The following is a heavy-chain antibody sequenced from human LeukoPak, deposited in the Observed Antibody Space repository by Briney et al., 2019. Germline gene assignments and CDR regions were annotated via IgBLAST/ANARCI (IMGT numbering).Heavy chain of an antibody. CDR3: AKVSSGWSPFDY. J-gene: IGHJ4*02. Sequence: GGSLRLSCAASGFTFWSYALSWVRQAPGKGLEWVSAISGSGDGTYYADSVKGRFTISRDNSKNTLYLQMNSLRAEDTAVYYCAKVSSGWSPFDYWAQGTLVTVSS. D-gene: IGHD6-19*01. CDR2: ISGSGDGT. V-gene: IGHV3-23*01. CDR1: GFTFWSYA.